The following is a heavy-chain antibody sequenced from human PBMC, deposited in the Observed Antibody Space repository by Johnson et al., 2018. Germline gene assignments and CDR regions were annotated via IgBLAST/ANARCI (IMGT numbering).Heavy chain of an antibody. Sequence: VQLVESGGGLVQPGGSLKLSCAASGFTFSGSAMHWVRQASGKGLEWVGRIRSKANSYATAYAASVKGRFTISRDDSKNTAYLQMNSLKTEDTAVYYCTRPYYDCGSGPNPDDAFDSWGQGTMVTVSS. CDR1: GFTFSGSA. V-gene: IGHV3-73*01. CDR3: TRPYYDCGSGPNPDDAFDS. D-gene: IGHD3-3*01. CDR2: IRSKANSYAT. J-gene: IGHJ3*02.